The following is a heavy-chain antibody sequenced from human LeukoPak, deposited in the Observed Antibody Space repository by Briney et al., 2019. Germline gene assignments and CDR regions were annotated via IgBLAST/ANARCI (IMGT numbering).Heavy chain of an antibody. D-gene: IGHD2-2*01. Sequence: SETLSLTCTVSGYSISSGYYWGWIRQPPGKGLEWIGSIYHSGSTYYNPSLKSRVTISVDTSKNQFSLKLSSVTAADTAVYYCARVPCSSTSCHDAFDIWGQGTMVTVSS. CDR2: IYHSGST. CDR3: ARVPCSSTSCHDAFDI. J-gene: IGHJ3*02. V-gene: IGHV4-38-2*02. CDR1: GYSISSGYY.